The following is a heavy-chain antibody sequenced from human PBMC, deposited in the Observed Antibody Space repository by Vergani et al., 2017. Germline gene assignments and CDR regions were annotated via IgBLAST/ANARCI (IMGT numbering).Heavy chain of an antibody. CDR3: ARDMTAYQYYYDSSGYYDY. V-gene: IGHV1-2*02. CDR2: INPNSGGT. CDR1: GYTITDYY. D-gene: IGHD3-22*01. J-gene: IGHJ4*02. Sequence: QVHLVQSGSEVKKPGASVKVSCKASGYTITDYYIHWVRHAPGQRLEWMGWINPNSGGTEYAQKFQGRVTMTRDTSISTAYMELSRLRSDDTAVYYCARDMTAYQYYYDSSGYYDYWGQGTLVTVSS.